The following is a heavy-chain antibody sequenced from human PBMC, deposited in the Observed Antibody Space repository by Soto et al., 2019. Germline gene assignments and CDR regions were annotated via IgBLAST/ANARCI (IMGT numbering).Heavy chain of an antibody. CDR2: ISHDGINT. V-gene: IGHV3-30-3*01. CDR1: GFSFSSYA. J-gene: IGHJ5*02. Sequence: QVRLVESGGGVVQPGRSPRLSCTASGFSFSSYAMYWFRQPPGKGLEWVAVISHDGINTHYADSVKGRVTVSRDNSNHSLDLQLNSLRGEDTAMYYCARDMYSSDYFVKWFEPWGQGTLVTVSS. CDR3: ARDMYSSDYFVKWFEP. D-gene: IGHD6-19*01.